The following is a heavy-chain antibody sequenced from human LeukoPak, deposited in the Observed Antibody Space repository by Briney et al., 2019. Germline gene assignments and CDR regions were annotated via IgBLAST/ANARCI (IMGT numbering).Heavy chain of an antibody. CDR3: ARDSGMVRGTVDY. CDR1: GYTFISYY. Sequence: ASVKVSCKSSGYTFISYYMYWVRQAPGQGLEWMGIINPSGGSTSNAQKFQGRLTMTRDTSTSTVYMELSSLRSEDTAVYYCARDSGMVRGTVDYWGQGTLVTVSS. CDR2: INPSGGST. D-gene: IGHD3-10*01. J-gene: IGHJ4*02. V-gene: IGHV1-46*01.